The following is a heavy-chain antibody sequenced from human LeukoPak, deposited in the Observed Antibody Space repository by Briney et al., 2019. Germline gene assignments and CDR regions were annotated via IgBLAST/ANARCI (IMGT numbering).Heavy chain of an antibody. Sequence: GGSLRLSCAASGFTFSSYGMHWVRRAPGKGLEWVAFIRYDGSNKYYADSVKGRFTISRDNSKNTLYLQMNSLRAEDTAVYYCARAAAGGLYPFDIWGQGTMVTVSS. CDR2: IRYDGSNK. V-gene: IGHV3-30*02. CDR3: ARAAAGGLYPFDI. CDR1: GFTFSSYG. J-gene: IGHJ3*02. D-gene: IGHD2-2*01.